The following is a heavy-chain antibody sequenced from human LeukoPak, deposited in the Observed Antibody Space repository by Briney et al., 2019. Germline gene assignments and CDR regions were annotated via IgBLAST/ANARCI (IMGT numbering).Heavy chain of an antibody. CDR3: TRQQLVLDY. CDR2: IKSKTDGGTT. D-gene: IGHD6-13*01. Sequence: AGGSLRLSCAASGFTFSNAWMSWVRQAPGKGLEWVGHIKSKTDGGTTDYAAPVKGGFTISRDDSKNTLYLQMNSLKTEDTAVYYCTRQQLVLDYWGQGTLVTVSS. CDR1: GFTFSNAW. V-gene: IGHV3-15*01. J-gene: IGHJ4*02.